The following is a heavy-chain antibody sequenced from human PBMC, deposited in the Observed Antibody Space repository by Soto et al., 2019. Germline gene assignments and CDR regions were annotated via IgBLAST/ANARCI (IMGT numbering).Heavy chain of an antibody. CDR1: GGTFSSYA. Sequence: QVQLVQSGAEVKKPGSSVKVSCKASGGTFSSYAISWVRQAPGQGLEWMGGIIPIFGTANYAQKFQGRVTITADKSTSTAYMELSSLRSEDTAVYYCAITPSEVVVPAAIPYYYYGMDVWGQGTTVTVSS. D-gene: IGHD2-2*01. CDR3: AITPSEVVVPAAIPYYYYGMDV. CDR2: IIPIFGTA. V-gene: IGHV1-69*06. J-gene: IGHJ6*02.